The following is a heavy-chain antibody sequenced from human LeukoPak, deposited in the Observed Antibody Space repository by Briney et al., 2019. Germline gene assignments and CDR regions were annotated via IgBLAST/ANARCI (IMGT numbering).Heavy chain of an antibody. CDR2: IYHSGST. V-gene: IGHV4-30-2*01. CDR3: ARGGYTYYYGSGTSFQH. J-gene: IGHJ1*01. CDR1: GGSISSGGYY. Sequence: SETLSLTCTVSGGSISSGGYYWSWIRQPPGKGLEWIGYIYHSGSTYYNPSLKSRVTISVDRSKNQFSLKLSSVTAADTAVYYCARGGYTYYYGSGTSFQHWGQGTLVTVSS. D-gene: IGHD3-10*01.